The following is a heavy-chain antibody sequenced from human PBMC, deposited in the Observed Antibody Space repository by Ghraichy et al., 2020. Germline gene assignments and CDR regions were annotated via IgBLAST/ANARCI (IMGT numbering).Heavy chain of an antibody. Sequence: GALRLSCAASGFTFSSYAMHWVRQAPGKGLEWVAVISYNGSNKYYADSVKGRFTISRDNSKNTLYLQMNSLGAEDTAVYYCARAFTFGGVIVNDIGYFDYWGQGTLVTVSS. J-gene: IGHJ4*02. D-gene: IGHD3-16*02. CDR1: GFTFSSYA. V-gene: IGHV3-30*04. CDR3: ARAFTFGGVIVNDIGYFDY. CDR2: ISYNGSNK.